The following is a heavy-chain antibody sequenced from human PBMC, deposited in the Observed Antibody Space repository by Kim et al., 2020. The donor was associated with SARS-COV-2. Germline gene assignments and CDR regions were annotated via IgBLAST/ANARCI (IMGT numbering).Heavy chain of an antibody. V-gene: IGHV1-8*01. CDR3: AICSGGSCHPYYYYYYGMDV. CDR2: MNPNSGNT. Sequence: ASVKVSCKASGYTFTSYDINWVRQATGQGLEWMGWMNPNSGNTGYAQKCQGRVTMTRNTSISTAYMELSSLRSEDTAVYYCAICSGGSCHPYYYYYYGMDVWGQGTTVTVSS. CDR1: GYTFTSYD. J-gene: IGHJ6*02. D-gene: IGHD2-15*01.